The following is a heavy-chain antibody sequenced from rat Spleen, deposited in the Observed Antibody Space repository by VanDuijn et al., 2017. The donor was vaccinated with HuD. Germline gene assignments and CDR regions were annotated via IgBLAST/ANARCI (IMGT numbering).Heavy chain of an antibody. V-gene: IGHV5-29*01. CDR2: ISYDGSNT. Sequence: EVQLVESGGDLVRPGRSLKLSCAASGFTFSSHGMAWVRQAPTRGLEWVATISYDGSNTYYRDSVEGRFTISRDYAKSTLYLQMDSLRCEDTATYYCARQNYVGYVMDAWGQGASVTVSS. D-gene: IGHD1-11*01. CDR3: ARQNYVGYVMDA. J-gene: IGHJ4*01. CDR1: GFTFSSHG.